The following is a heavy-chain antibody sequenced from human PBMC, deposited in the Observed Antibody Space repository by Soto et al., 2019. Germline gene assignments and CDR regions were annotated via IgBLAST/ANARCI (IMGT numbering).Heavy chain of an antibody. Sequence: GGSLRLSCGASAFSFSHCAMHWVRQAPGKGLECVAVISYDGNIKLYADSVKGRFTISRDNSENTLYLQMNSLRPEDTAVYYCARAGYCSGGRCYSPYYYYYGMDVWGQGTTVTVSS. CDR2: ISYDGNIK. CDR3: ARAGYCSGGRCYSPYYYYYGMDV. CDR1: AFSFSHCA. D-gene: IGHD2-15*01. J-gene: IGHJ6*02. V-gene: IGHV3-30*08.